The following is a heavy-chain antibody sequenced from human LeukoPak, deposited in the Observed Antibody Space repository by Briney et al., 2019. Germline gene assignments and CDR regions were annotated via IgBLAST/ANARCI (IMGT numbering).Heavy chain of an antibody. V-gene: IGHV4-34*01. Sequence: SETLPLTCAVYGGSFSGYYWSWIRQPPGKGLEWIGEINHSGSTNYNPSLKSRVTISVDTSKNQFSLKLSSVTAADTAVYYCARMLRGYSYGYEVYNWFDPWGQGTLVTVSS. CDR3: ARMLRGYSYGYEVYNWFDP. CDR2: INHSGST. J-gene: IGHJ5*02. CDR1: GGSFSGYY. D-gene: IGHD5-18*01.